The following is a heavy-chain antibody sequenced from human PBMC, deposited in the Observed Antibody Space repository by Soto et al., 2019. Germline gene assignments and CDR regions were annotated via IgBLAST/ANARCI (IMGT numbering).Heavy chain of an antibody. V-gene: IGHV3-7*03. Sequence: GGSRRRSWAAAGFTFSSYWRSWVRQAPGKGLEWVANIKQDGSEKYYGDSVKGRFTISRDNANILLFLQINRMIAEDPAVYYCARAIAALDYCAQATLVTVSS. CDR2: IKQDGSEK. CDR3: ARAIAALDY. D-gene: IGHD6-6*01. J-gene: IGHJ4*02. CDR1: GFTFSSYW.